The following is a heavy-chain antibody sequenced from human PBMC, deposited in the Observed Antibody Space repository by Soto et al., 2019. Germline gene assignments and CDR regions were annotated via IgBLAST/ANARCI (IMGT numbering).Heavy chain of an antibody. CDR3: ARDPPSGQRLVRDAFDI. V-gene: IGHV1-69*13. CDR1: GGTFSSYA. Sequence: ASVKVSCKASGGTFSSYAISWVRQAPGQGLEWMGGIIPIFGTANYAQKFQGRVTITADESTSTAYMELSSLRSEDTAVYYCARDPPSGQRLVRDAFDIWGQGTMVTVSS. J-gene: IGHJ3*02. CDR2: IIPIFGTA. D-gene: IGHD6-13*01.